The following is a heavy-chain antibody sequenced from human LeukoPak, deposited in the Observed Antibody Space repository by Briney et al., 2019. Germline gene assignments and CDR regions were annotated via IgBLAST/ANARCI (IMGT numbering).Heavy chain of an antibody. CDR1: GFTFSSYG. J-gene: IGHJ6*02. CDR2: ISYDGSNK. CDR3: AKGGSPSSYYYGMDV. V-gene: IGHV3-30*18. D-gene: IGHD2-15*01. Sequence: GGSLRLSCAASGFTFSSYGMHWVRQAPGKGLEWVAVISYDGSNKYYADSVKGRFTISRDNSKNTLYLQMNSLRAEGTAVYYCAKGGSPSSYYYGMDVWGQGTTVTVSS.